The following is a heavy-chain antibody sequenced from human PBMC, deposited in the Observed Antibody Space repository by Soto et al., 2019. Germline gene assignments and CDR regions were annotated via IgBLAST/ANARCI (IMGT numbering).Heavy chain of an antibody. D-gene: IGHD2-21*02. CDR1: GVSISTYY. Sequence: SETLFLTCTVSGVSISTYYWSWMRQPPGKGLEWIGYIYYSGSTNYNPSLKSRVTISVDTSKSQFSLKLTSVTAADTAVYYCARYQGGDSDYWGQGSLVTVSS. V-gene: IGHV4-59*01. CDR3: ARYQGGDSDY. CDR2: IYYSGST. J-gene: IGHJ4*02.